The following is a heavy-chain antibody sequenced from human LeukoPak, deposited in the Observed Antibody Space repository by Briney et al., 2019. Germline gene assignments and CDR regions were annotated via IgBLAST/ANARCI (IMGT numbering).Heavy chain of an antibody. CDR2: ISSSSSYI. CDR1: GFTFSSYS. V-gene: IGHV3-21*01. D-gene: IGHD2-2*01. Sequence: SGGSLRLSCAASGFTFSSYSMNWVRQAPGKGLEWVSSISSSSSYIYYADSVKGRFTISRDNAKNSLYLQMNSLRAEDTAVYYCARDRQHIVVVPPYFDYWGQGTLVTVSS. J-gene: IGHJ4*02. CDR3: ARDRQHIVVVPPYFDY.